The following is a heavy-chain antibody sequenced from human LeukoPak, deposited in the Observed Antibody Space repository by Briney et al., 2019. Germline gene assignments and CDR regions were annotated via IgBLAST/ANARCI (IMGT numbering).Heavy chain of an antibody. V-gene: IGHV4-34*01. CDR3: ARVGGDIGVVPAARRPAPYFDY. D-gene: IGHD2-2*01. J-gene: IGHJ4*02. CDR1: GGSFSGNY. CDR2: INYSGST. Sequence: SETLSLTCAVYGGSFSGNYWSWIRQPPGKGLEWIGEINYSGSTNYNPSLKSRVTISVDTSKNQFSLKLSSVTAADTAVYYCARVGGDIGVVPAARRPAPYFDYWGQGDLVTVSS.